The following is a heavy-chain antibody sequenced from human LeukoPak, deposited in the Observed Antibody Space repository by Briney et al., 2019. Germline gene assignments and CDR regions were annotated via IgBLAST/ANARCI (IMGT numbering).Heavy chain of an antibody. CDR2: IYYSGST. CDR3: ARDIAVAGWRAFDI. Sequence: SETLSLTCTASGGSISSYYWSWIRQPPGKGLEWVGYIYYSGSTNYNPSLKSRVTISVDTSKNQFSLKLSSVTAADTAVYYCARDIAVAGWRAFDIWGQGTMVTVSS. V-gene: IGHV4-59*01. D-gene: IGHD6-19*01. J-gene: IGHJ3*02. CDR1: GGSISSYY.